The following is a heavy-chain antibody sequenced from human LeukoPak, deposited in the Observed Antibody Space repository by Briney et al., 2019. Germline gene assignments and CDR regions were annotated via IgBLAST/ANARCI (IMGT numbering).Heavy chain of an antibody. D-gene: IGHD3-10*01. V-gene: IGHV4-4*02. J-gene: IGHJ4*02. CDR2: IYHSGST. Sequence: SETLSLTCAVSGCSISSCNWWSWVRQPPGKGLEWIGEIYHSGSTNYNPSLKSRVTISVDKSKNQFSLKLSSGPAADTAVYYCAREDYYGSGSYLYWGQGTLVTVSS. CDR1: GCSISSCNW. CDR3: AREDYYGSGSYLY.